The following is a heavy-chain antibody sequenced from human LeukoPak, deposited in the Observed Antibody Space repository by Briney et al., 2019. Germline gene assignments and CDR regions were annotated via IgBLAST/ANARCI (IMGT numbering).Heavy chain of an antibody. Sequence: GGSLRLSCAASRFTFSSYSMNWVRQAPGKGLEWVSYITSSSTTIYYADSVKGRFTISRDNSKNTLYLQMNSLRTEDTAVYYCAKVHLEGASSLDQWGQGTLVTVSS. CDR1: RFTFSSYS. CDR3: AKVHLEGASSLDQ. J-gene: IGHJ4*02. V-gene: IGHV3-48*01. CDR2: ITSSSTTI. D-gene: IGHD1-26*01.